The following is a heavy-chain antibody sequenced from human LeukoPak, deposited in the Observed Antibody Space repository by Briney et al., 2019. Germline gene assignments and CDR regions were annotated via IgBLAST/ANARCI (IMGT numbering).Heavy chain of an antibody. CDR1: GYTFISNY. V-gene: IGHV1-8*01. Sequence: EASVKVSCKAYGYTFISNYLNWVRQATGQGLEWMGWMNPNSGNTGYAQKFQGRVTMTRNTSISTAYMELSSLRSEDTAVYYCARGVLRYFDWLLTDTDYYYMDVWGKGTTVTISS. J-gene: IGHJ6*03. CDR2: MNPNSGNT. D-gene: IGHD3-9*01. CDR3: ARGVLRYFDWLLTDTDYYYMDV.